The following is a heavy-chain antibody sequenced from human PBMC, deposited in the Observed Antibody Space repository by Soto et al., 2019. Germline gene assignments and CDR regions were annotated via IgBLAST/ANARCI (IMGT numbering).Heavy chain of an antibody. CDR3: ARTAGPTPFDP. CDR1: GYTFTSYY. Sequence: GASVKVSCKASGYTFTSYYMHWVRQAPGQGLEWMGIINPSGDSTSYAQKFQGRVTMTRDTSTSTVYMELNNLRSEDTAVYYCARTAGPTPFDPWGQGTPVTVSS. V-gene: IGHV1-46*01. CDR2: INPSGDST. D-gene: IGHD6-19*01. J-gene: IGHJ5*02.